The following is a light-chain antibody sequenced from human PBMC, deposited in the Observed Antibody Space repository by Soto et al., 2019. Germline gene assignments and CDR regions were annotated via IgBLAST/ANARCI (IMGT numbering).Light chain of an antibody. V-gene: IGKV1-39*01. Sequence: DIQMTQSPPSLSASVGDRLTITCRASQSISTYLNWYQQKPGKAPELLIYAASSLQSGVPSRFSGSGSGTDFTLTISSLLPEDFATYYCQQTYRTPLTFGGGTKLDIK. CDR2: AAS. CDR1: QSISTY. J-gene: IGKJ4*01. CDR3: QQTYRTPLT.